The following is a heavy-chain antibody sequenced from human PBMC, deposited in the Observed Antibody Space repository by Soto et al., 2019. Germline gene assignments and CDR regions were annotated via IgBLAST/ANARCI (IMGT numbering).Heavy chain of an antibody. V-gene: IGHV3-74*01. Sequence: EVQLVESGGGLVQPGGSLRLSCAASGFTFSSYWMHWVRQAPGKGLVWVSRINSDGSTITYADSVKGRFTISRDTAKNTLYLQINSLRDEDTAVYYCARVPYGSYGWGYWGQGTRVTVSS. CDR1: GFTFSSYW. J-gene: IGHJ4*02. CDR3: ARVPYGSYGWGY. D-gene: IGHD3-10*01. CDR2: INSDGSTI.